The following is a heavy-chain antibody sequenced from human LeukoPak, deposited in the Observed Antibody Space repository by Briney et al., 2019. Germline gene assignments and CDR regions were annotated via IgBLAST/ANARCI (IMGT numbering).Heavy chain of an antibody. CDR1: GFTFDDYG. CDR3: ARDHWVVGDFDY. CDR2: INWNGDNT. Sequence: PGGSLRLSCAVSGFTFDDYGMSWVRQGPGKGLEWVSGINWNGDNTGYGDSVKGRFTISRDNAKNSLYLQMNSLRAEDTAVYYCARDHWVVGDFDYWGQGTLVTVSS. J-gene: IGHJ4*02. V-gene: IGHV3-20*04. D-gene: IGHD2-15*01.